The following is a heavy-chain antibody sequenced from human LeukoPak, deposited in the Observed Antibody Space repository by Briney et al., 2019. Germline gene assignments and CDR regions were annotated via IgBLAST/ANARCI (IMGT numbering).Heavy chain of an antibody. CDR2: IYYSGST. CDR3: ARASIVGATKYYFDY. J-gene: IGHJ4*02. D-gene: IGHD1-26*01. V-gene: IGHV4-31*03. CDR1: GGSISSGGYY. Sequence: SETLSLTCTVSGGSISSGGYYWSWIRQHPGKGLEWIGYIYYSGSTYYNPSLKSRVTISVDTSKNQFSLKLSSVTAADTAVYYCARASIVGATKYYFDYWGQGTLVTVSS.